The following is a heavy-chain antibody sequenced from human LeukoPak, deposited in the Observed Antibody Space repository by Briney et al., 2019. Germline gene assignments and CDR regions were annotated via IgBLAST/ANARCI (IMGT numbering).Heavy chain of an antibody. V-gene: IGHV3-53*01. CDR1: GFTVSSNY. J-gene: IGHJ4*02. CDR3: ARDPLNYYDSSGHQPSYFDY. CDR2: IYRGGTT. D-gene: IGHD3-22*01. Sequence: PGGSLRLSCAASGFTVSSNYMSWVRQAPGKGLEWVSVIYRGGTTYYADSVKGRFTISRDNSKNTLYLQMNSLRAEDTAVYYCARDPLNYYDSSGHQPSYFDYWGQGTLVTVSS.